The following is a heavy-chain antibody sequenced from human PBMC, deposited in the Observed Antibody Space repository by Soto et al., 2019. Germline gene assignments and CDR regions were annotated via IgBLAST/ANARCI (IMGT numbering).Heavy chain of an antibody. Sequence: GGSLRLSCAASGFTVSSYSMNWVRQAPGKGLEWVSYISSSSSTIYYADSVKGRFTISRDNAKNSLYLQMNSLRAEDTAVYYCASEYCSGGSCQEFDIWGQGTMVTVSS. CDR3: ASEYCSGGSCQEFDI. CDR1: GFTVSSYS. CDR2: ISSSSSTI. J-gene: IGHJ3*02. V-gene: IGHV3-48*01. D-gene: IGHD2-15*01.